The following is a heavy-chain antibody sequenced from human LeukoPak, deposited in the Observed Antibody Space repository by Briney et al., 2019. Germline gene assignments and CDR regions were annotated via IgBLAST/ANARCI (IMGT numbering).Heavy chain of an antibody. CDR1: VDSISSYY. D-gene: IGHD5-18*01. CDR2: IHYNGKN. V-gene: IGHV4-59*08. CDR3: ARLHKVDTTMDSYYFDS. J-gene: IGHJ4*02. Sequence: SETLSLNCIVSVDSISSYYWTWVRQPPGKGLEWIGYIHYNGKNSSNPSLKSRVTISLDTSKSQFSLKLTSVTAEDTAVYYCARLHKVDTTMDSYYFDSWGQGTLVTVSS.